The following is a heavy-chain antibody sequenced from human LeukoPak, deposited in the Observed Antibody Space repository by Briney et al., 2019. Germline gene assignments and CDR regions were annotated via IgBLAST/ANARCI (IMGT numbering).Heavy chain of an antibody. Sequence: GGSLRLSCAASGFTFSSYSMNWVRQAPGKGPEWVSSISSSSSYIYYADSVKGRFTISRDNAKNSLYLQMNSLRAEDTAVYYCARDWWVWYSSTWGQGTLVTVSS. CDR2: ISSSSSYI. CDR3: ARDWWVWYSST. V-gene: IGHV3-21*01. CDR1: GFTFSSYS. J-gene: IGHJ5*02. D-gene: IGHD6-19*01.